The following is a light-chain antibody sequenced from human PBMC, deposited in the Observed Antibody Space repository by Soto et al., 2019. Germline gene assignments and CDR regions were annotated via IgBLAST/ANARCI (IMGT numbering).Light chain of an antibody. Sequence: QSVLTQPRSVSGSPGQSVTISCTGISNNYVSWYQQHPGKVPKVIVYDVTLLPSGVSDRFSGARSGNTASLAISGLRAEDEADYYCCSYSGTYTELVFGGGTKLTVL. J-gene: IGLJ2*01. V-gene: IGLV2-11*01. CDR1: SNNY. CDR2: DVT. CDR3: CSYSGTYTELV.